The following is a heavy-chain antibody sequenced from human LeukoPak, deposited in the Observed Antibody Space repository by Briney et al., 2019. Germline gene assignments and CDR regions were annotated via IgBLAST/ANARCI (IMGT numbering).Heavy chain of an antibody. J-gene: IGHJ4*02. CDR1: GGTFSSYA. Sequence: GASVKVSCKASGGTFSSYAISWVRQAPGQGLEWMGIINPSGGSTSYAQKFQGRVTMTRDTSTSTVYMELSSLRSEDTAVYYCARPSAMIVVSGFDYWGQGTLVTVSS. CDR3: ARPSAMIVVSGFDY. D-gene: IGHD3-22*01. V-gene: IGHV1-46*01. CDR2: INPSGGST.